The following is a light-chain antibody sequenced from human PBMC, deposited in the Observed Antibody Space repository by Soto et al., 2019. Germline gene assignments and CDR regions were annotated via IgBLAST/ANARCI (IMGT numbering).Light chain of an antibody. CDR3: SSYTSNSTYV. J-gene: IGLJ1*01. Sequence: QSALTQPASVSGSPGQSITISCTGTSSDVGGYNYVSWYQQHPGKAPKLMIYEVSNRPSGVSNRVSGSKSGNTASLTISGLQAEDEADYYCSSYTSNSTYVFGTGTKLTVL. CDR1: SSDVGGYNY. CDR2: EVS. V-gene: IGLV2-14*01.